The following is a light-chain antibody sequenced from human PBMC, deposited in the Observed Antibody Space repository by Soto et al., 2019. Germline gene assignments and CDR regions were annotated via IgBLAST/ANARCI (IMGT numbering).Light chain of an antibody. CDR3: QHYSNWPPWT. CDR1: QSVSSSY. Sequence: EIVMTQSPATLSVSPGERATLSCRASQSVSSSYLAWYQQKPGQAPRLLIYGASTRATGIPVRFTGSGSGTEFTLTISSLQSEDFALYYCQHYSNWPPWTFGRGTKVDI. J-gene: IGKJ1*01. V-gene: IGKV3-15*01. CDR2: GAS.